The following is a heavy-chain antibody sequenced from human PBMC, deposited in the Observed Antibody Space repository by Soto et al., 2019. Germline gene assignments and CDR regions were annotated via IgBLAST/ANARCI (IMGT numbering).Heavy chain of an antibody. CDR2: ISYDGSNK. CDR1: GFVFSYYA. CDR3: AKGVADGGRGDGLHI. J-gene: IGHJ3*02. D-gene: IGHD2-15*01. Sequence: PXGSLGLSFAASGFVFSYYAVNWVRQAPGKGLEWLSVISYDGSNKFYGDALKGRFTISRDNPKNTLYLQMSDLRADDTAVYYCAKGVADGGRGDGLHIWGQGTLVTVSS. V-gene: IGHV3-30*18.